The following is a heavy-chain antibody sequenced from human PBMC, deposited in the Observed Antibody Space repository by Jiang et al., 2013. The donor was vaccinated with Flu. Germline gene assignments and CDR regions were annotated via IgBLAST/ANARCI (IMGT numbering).Heavy chain of an antibody. D-gene: IGHD6-19*01. V-gene: IGHV4-34*01. CDR3: ARVARSGWYRDYFDY. Sequence: NHSGSTNYNPSLKSRVTISVDTSKNQFSLKLSSVTAADTAVYYCARVARSGWYRDYFDYWGQGTLVTVSS. J-gene: IGHJ4*02. CDR2: NHSGST.